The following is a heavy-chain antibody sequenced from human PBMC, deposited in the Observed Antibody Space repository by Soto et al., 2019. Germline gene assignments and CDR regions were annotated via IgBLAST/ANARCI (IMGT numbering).Heavy chain of an antibody. CDR3: AKDRWYDSSGYPNH. CDR1: GFTFSNYA. CDR2: ISWNSETI. J-gene: IGHJ5*02. Sequence: PGGSLRLSCAASGFTFSNYAMSWVRQAPGKGLEWVSGISWNSETIDYADSVKGRFTISRDNAKNSLYLQMNSLRAEDTAVYYCAKDRWYDSSGYPNHWGQGTLVTVSS. D-gene: IGHD3-22*01. V-gene: IGHV3-23*01.